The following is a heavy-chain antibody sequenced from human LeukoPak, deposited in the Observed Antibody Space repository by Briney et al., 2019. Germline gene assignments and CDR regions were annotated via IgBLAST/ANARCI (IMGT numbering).Heavy chain of an antibody. CDR3: ARDGLTATTGENWFDP. J-gene: IGHJ5*02. CDR1: RYTFTDYY. D-gene: IGHD1-7*01. CDR2: INPNNGGT. Sequence: ASVKVSCKASRYTFTDYYMHWVRQAPGQGLEWMGWINPNNGGTNYAQKFQGRVTVARDTSISTAYLELRSLRSDDTAMYYCARDGLTATTGENWFDPWGQGTLVTVSS. V-gene: IGHV1-2*02.